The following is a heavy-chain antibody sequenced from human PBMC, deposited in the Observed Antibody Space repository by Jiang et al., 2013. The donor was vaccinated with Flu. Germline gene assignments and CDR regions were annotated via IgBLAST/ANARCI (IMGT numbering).Heavy chain of an antibody. CDR1: GYSFTNYW. CDR3: ARGAYGGNSDWYFDL. Sequence: GAEVKKPGESVKISCKGSGYSFTNYWIAWVRQMPGKGLEWMGTIYPADSDIRYSPSFQGQVTISADKSISTAYLQWSSLKASDTAMYYCARGAYGGNSDWYFDLWGRGTLVTVSS. CDR2: IYPADSDI. J-gene: IGHJ2*01. V-gene: IGHV5-51*03. D-gene: IGHD4-23*01.